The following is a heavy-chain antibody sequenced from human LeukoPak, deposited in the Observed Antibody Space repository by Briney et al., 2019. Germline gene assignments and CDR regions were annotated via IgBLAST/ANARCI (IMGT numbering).Heavy chain of an antibody. J-gene: IGHJ5*02. V-gene: IGHV1-18*01. D-gene: IGHD2-2*01. CDR2: ISAYNGNT. CDR1: GYTFTSYA. CDR3: ARDRTGCSSTSCYYGWFDP. Sequence: ASVKVSCKASGYTFTSYAMNWVRQAPGQGLEWMGWISAYNGNTNYAQKLQGRVTMTTDTSTSTAYMELRSLRSDDTAVYYCARDRTGCSSTSCYYGWFDPWGQGTLVTVSS.